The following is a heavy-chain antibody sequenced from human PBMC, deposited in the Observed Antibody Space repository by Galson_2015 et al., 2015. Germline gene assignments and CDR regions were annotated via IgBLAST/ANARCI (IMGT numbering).Heavy chain of an antibody. Sequence: SLRLSCAASGFTFSSYAMSWVRQAPGKGLEWVSVISGRGGRKNYADSVKGRFTISRDNSKNTLYLQMNSLRAEDPAVYYCAKDWWKVRTYSSSWPSDYWGQGTLVTVSS. D-gene: IGHD6-13*01. V-gene: IGHV3-23*01. J-gene: IGHJ4*02. CDR2: ISGRGGRK. CDR3: AKDWWKVRTYSSSWPSDY. CDR1: GFTFSSYA.